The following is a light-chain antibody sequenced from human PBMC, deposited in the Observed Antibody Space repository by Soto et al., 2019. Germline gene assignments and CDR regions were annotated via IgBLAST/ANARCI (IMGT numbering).Light chain of an antibody. CDR3: QQYGGTPT. Sequence: EIVLTQSPGTLSLSPGERATLSCGASQSVSSSYLAWYQQKPGLAPRLLIFVAFTRATGIPDRFSGSGSGTDFTLTISRLEPEDFAVYYCQQYGGTPTFGQGTKVEIK. V-gene: IGKV3D-20*01. CDR2: VAF. CDR1: QSVSSSY. J-gene: IGKJ1*01.